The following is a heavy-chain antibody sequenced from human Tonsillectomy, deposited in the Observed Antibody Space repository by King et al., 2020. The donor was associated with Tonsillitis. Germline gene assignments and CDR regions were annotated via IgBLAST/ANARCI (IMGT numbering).Heavy chain of an antibody. Sequence: QLQESGPGLVKPSETLSLTCTVAGGFIRRNHWSWIRQPPGEGLEWIGYMYYSGSTTYNPSLKSRVTITGDTSTNQFSLKLSSVTAADTAVYYCARVSEHIVAAFDIWGQGTMVTVSS. CDR2: MYYSGST. J-gene: IGHJ3*02. D-gene: IGHD2-21*01. CDR1: GGFIRRNH. V-gene: IGHV4-59*01. CDR3: ARVSEHIVAAFDI.